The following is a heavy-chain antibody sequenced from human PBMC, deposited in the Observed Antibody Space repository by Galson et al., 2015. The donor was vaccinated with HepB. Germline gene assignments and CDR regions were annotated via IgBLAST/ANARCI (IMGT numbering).Heavy chain of an antibody. Sequence: SLRLSCAASGFTFSSYAMTWVRQAPDKGLEWVSAISSRGGTTFYADSVKGRFTISRDNSKNTLYLEMNSLRAEDTAVYYCAKDQEAERYFDWVCDHWGQGTLVTVSS. J-gene: IGHJ4*02. D-gene: IGHD3-9*01. CDR1: GFTFSSYA. CDR2: ISSRGGTT. V-gene: IGHV3-23*01. CDR3: AKDQEAERYFDWVCDH.